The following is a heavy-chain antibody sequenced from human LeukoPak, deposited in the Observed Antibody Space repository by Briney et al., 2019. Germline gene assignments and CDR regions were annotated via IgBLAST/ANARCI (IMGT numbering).Heavy chain of an antibody. Sequence: GGSLRLSCAASGLIFGSRWMSWIRQAPGKGLEWVANIKRDGRGEYYLDSVKGRFTIPRDNAKNSLYLQMNSLRAEDTAVYYCASLLGDKTIFDFWGQGTLVTVSS. CDR3: ASLLGDKTIFDF. CDR1: GLIFGSRW. CDR2: IKRDGRGE. V-gene: IGHV3-7*01. D-gene: IGHD1-26*01. J-gene: IGHJ4*02.